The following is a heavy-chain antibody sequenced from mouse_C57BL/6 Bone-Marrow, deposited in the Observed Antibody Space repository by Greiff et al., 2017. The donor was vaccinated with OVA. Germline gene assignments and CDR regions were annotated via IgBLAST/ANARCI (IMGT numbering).Heavy chain of an antibody. J-gene: IGHJ3*01. V-gene: IGHV14-4*01. CDR2: IDPENGDT. D-gene: IGHD3-2*02. Sequence: LVESGAELVRPGASVKLSCTASGFNIKDDYMHWVKQRPEQGLEWIGWIDPENGDTEYASKFQGKATITADTSSNTAYLQLSSLTSEDTAVYYCTLDSSGPFAYWGQGTLVTVSA. CDR1: GFNIKDDY. CDR3: TLDSSGPFAY.